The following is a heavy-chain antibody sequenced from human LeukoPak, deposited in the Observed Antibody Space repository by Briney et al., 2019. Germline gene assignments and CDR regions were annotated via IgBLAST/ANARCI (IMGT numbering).Heavy chain of an antibody. CDR3: AREHLRLSYGSGSYYLDY. D-gene: IGHD3-10*01. V-gene: IGHV6-1*01. J-gene: IGHJ4*02. Sequence: SQTLSLTCAISGDSVSSNSAAWNWIRQSPSRGLEWLGRTYYRSKWYNDYAVSVKSRITINPDTSKNQFSLQLNSVTPEDTAVYYCAREHLRLSYGSGSYYLDYWGQGTLVTVSS. CDR2: TYYRSKWYN. CDR1: GDSVSSNSAA.